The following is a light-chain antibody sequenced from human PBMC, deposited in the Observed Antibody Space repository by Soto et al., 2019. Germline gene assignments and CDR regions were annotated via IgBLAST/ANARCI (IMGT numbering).Light chain of an antibody. CDR2: GAS. J-gene: IGKJ1*01. CDR3: QQYGNSPRT. V-gene: IGKV3-20*01. CDR1: QSVTSGY. Sequence: EMVLTQSPGTLSLSPGEGATLSCRASQSVTSGYLAWYQQKPGQAPRLLIYGASSRATGIPDRFSGSGSGTDFTLTISRLEREDFAVYYCQQYGNSPRTFGQGTKVDIK.